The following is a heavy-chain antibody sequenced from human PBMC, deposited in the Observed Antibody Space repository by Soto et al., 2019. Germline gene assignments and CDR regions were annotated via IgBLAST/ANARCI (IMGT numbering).Heavy chain of an antibody. D-gene: IGHD3-10*01. CDR1: GGSISSSNW. V-gene: IGHV4-4*02. Sequence: PSETLSLTCAVSGGSISSSNWWSWVRQPPGKGLEWIGEIYHSGSTNYNPSLKSRVTISVDKSKNQFSLKLSSVTAADTAVYYCARVAYDYAPFYYYGMDVWGQGTTVTVSS. J-gene: IGHJ6*02. CDR3: ARVAYDYAPFYYYGMDV. CDR2: IYHSGST.